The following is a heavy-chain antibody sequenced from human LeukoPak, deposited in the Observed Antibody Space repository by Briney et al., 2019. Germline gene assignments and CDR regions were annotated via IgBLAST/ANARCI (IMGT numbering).Heavy chain of an antibody. V-gene: IGHV3-7*01. J-gene: IGHJ4*02. CDR2: IKEDGSEE. Sequence: GGSLRLSCAVSGFTFSNHWMGWVRQAPGKGLQWVANIKEDGSEEYYVDSVKGRFTISRDNAKNSLYLQMNSLRAEDTAVYYCARVPIAVAGLFDYWGQGTLVTVSS. CDR1: GFTFSNHW. D-gene: IGHD6-19*01. CDR3: ARVPIAVAGLFDY.